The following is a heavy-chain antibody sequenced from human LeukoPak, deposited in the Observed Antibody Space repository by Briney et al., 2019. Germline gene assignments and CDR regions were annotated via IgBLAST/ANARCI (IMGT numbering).Heavy chain of an antibody. V-gene: IGHV3-23*01. CDR2: ISGSGGST. J-gene: IGHJ4*02. Sequence: PGGSLRLSCAASGFTFSSYAMSWVRQAPGKGLEWVSAISGSGGSTYYADSVKDRFTISRDNSKNTLYLQMNSLRAEDTAVYYCAKDQQWLPEGDYWGQGTLVTVSS. CDR3: AKDQQWLPEGDY. D-gene: IGHD6-19*01. CDR1: GFTFSSYA.